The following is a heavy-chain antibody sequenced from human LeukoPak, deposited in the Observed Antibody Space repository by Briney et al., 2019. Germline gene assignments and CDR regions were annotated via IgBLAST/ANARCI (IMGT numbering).Heavy chain of an antibody. CDR1: GGSISSSSYY. V-gene: IGHV4-39*01. J-gene: IGHJ4*02. CDR3: ARGDDYGGNCFDY. Sequence: SETLSLTCTVSGGSISSSSYYWGWIRQPPGKGLEWIGSIYYSGSTYYNPSLKSRVTISVDTSKNQFSLKLSSVTAADMAVYYCARGDDYGGNCFDYWGQGTLVTVSS. CDR2: IYYSGST. D-gene: IGHD4-23*01.